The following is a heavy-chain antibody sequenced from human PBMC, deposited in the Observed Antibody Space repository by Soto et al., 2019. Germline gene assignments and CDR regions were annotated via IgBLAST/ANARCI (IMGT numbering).Heavy chain of an antibody. CDR3: ARDYKLEYSSSWYLAGYWFDP. CDR2: IIPIFGTA. V-gene: IGHV1-69*13. D-gene: IGHD6-13*01. Sequence: AASVKVSCKASGGTFSSYAISWVRQAPGQGLEWMGGIIPIFGTANYAQKFQGRVTITADESTSTAYMELSSLRSEDTAVYYCARDYKLEYSSSWYLAGYWFDPWGQGTLVTVSS. CDR1: GGTFSSYA. J-gene: IGHJ5*02.